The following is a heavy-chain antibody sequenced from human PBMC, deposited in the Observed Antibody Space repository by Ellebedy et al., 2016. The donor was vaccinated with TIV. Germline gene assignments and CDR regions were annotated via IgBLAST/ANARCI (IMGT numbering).Heavy chain of an antibody. J-gene: IGHJ3*02. D-gene: IGHD3-16*01. V-gene: IGHV3-64*01. Sequence: GESLKISCAASGFTFISYAMHWVRQAPGKGLEYVSAISSNGGSTHYANSVKGRLTISRDNSKNTLYLQMGSLRAEDMAVYYCARDGYDGAFDIWGQGTMVTVSS. CDR1: GFTFISYA. CDR2: ISSNGGST. CDR3: ARDGYDGAFDI.